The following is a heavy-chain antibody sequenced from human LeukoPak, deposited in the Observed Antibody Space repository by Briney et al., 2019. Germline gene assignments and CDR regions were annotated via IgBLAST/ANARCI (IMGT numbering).Heavy chain of an antibody. V-gene: IGHV3-23*01. CDR3: AKDYSSSWFYYFDY. CDR1: GFTFSSYA. J-gene: IGHJ4*02. CDR2: ISGSGGST. D-gene: IGHD6-13*01. Sequence: GGSLRLSCAASGFTFSSYAMSWVRQAPGKGLEWVSAISGSGGSTYYADSVKGRFTISRGNAKNSLYLQMNSLRAEDMALYYCAKDYSSSWFYYFDYWGQGTLVTVSS.